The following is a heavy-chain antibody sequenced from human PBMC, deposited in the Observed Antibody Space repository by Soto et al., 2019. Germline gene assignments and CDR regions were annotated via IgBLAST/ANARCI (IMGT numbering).Heavy chain of an antibody. CDR3: ARVILYYYYGMDV. V-gene: IGHV1-18*01. J-gene: IGHJ6*02. CDR2: ISAYNGNT. Sequence: ASAKVSCKASGCTFTSYGMSWVRQAPGQGLEWMGGISAYNGNTNYAQKLQGRVTMTTDTSTSTAYMELRSLRSDDTAVYYCARVILYYYYGMDVWGQGTTVTVSS. CDR1: GCTFTSYG.